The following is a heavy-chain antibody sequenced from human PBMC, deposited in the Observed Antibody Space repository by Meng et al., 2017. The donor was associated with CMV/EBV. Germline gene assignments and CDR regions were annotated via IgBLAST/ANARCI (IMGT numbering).Heavy chain of an antibody. CDR2: ISSSSSTI. J-gene: IGHJ4*02. D-gene: IGHD2-2*01. V-gene: IGHV3-48*04. CDR1: GFSFTTNS. CDR3: AWGSCSSTSCAHDY. Sequence: GGSLRLSCAASGFSFTTNSMNWVRQAPGKGLEWVSSISSSSSTIYYADSVKGRFTISRDHAKNPLYLQTNSLRAEDTAVYYWAWGSCSSTSCAHDYWGQGTLVTVSS.